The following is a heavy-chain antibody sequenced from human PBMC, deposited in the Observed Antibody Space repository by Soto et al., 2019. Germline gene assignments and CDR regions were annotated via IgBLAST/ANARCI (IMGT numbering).Heavy chain of an antibody. CDR3: ARVTGMDV. D-gene: IGHD2-21*02. V-gene: IGHV4-34*01. J-gene: IGHJ6*02. CDR1: GGSISSYY. CDR2: INHSGST. Sequence: SETLSLTCTVSGGSISSYYWSWIRQPPGKGLEWIGEINHSGSTNYNPSLKRRVTISVDTSKKQFSLNLSSVTAADTAVYYCARVTGMDVWGQGTTVTVSS.